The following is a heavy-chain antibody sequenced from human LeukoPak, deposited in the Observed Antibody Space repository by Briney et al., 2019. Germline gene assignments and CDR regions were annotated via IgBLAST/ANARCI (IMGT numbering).Heavy chain of an antibody. V-gene: IGHV3-48*01. CDR1: GFTFSDHI. Sequence: GGSLRLSCAASGFTFSDHIMNWARQLSGKRLEWVAYVSGSGSTVYYADSVKGRFTISRDNGKSSLYLQMNSLRVEDTALYYCVRQFASWGQGTLVTVSS. CDR3: VRQFAS. CDR2: VSGSGSTV. J-gene: IGHJ4*02.